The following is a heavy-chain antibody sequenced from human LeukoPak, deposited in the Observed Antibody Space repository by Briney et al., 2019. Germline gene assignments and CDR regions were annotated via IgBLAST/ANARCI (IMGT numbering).Heavy chain of an antibody. CDR1: GFIFSNYD. Sequence: GGSLRLSCEASGFIFSNYDMRWVRQAPGKGLEWVSYISASRRYINYADSVKGRFTISRDNAKNTLYLQMNSLRAEDTAVYYCARTRLNFDYWGQGTLVTVSS. J-gene: IGHJ4*02. D-gene: IGHD2-2*01. CDR2: ISASRRYI. CDR3: ARTRLNFDY. V-gene: IGHV3-21*01.